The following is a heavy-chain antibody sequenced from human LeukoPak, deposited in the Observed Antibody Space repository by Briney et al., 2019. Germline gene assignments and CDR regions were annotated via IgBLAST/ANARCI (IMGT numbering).Heavy chain of an antibody. CDR2: ISSSSSYI. CDR3: ARDSGYCSGGSCYNYYYDYGMDV. V-gene: IGHV3-21*01. CDR1: GFTFSSYR. Sequence: GGSLRLYCAASGFTFSSYRMNWLRQAPGKGLEGVSSISSSSSYIYYAVSVKVRFTISRDNAKNSLYLQMNSLRTEDTAVYYCARDSGYCSGGSCYNYYYDYGMDVWGQGTTVTVSS. J-gene: IGHJ6*02. D-gene: IGHD2-15*01.